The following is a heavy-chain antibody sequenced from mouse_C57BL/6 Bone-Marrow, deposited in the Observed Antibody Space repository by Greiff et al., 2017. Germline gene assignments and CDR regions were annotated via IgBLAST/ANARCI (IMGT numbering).Heavy chain of an antibody. D-gene: IGHD1-1*01. CDR1: GFTFSDYY. CDR3: ARRGGSSWYFDV. CDR2: ISNGGGST. V-gene: IGHV5-12*01. J-gene: IGHJ1*03. Sequence: EVKVVESGGGLVQPGGSLKLSCAASGFTFSDYYMYWVRQTPEKRLEWVAYISNGGGSTYYPDTVKGRFTISRDNAKNTLYLQMSRLKSEDTAMYYCARRGGSSWYFDVWGTGTTVTVSS.